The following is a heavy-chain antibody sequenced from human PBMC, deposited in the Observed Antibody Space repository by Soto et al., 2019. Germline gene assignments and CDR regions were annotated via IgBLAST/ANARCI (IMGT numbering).Heavy chain of an antibody. J-gene: IGHJ4*02. D-gene: IGHD1-26*01. CDR2: ISSTSIKI. CDR1: GFTFISYT. CDR3: ARDTGGPLDY. V-gene: IGHV3-21*01. Sequence: GGSLRLSCGASGFTFISYTINWCRHSPCKWLEWVSSISSTSIKIYYADSLEGRFTVSRDNARDSLFLRMNSLRPEDTAVYFCARDTGGPLDYWGQGTLVTVSS.